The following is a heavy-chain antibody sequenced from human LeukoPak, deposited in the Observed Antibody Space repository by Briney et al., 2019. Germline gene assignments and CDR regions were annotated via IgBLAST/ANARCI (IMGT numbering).Heavy chain of an antibody. CDR2: IKPDGSEK. D-gene: IGHD6-19*01. J-gene: IGHJ6*02. V-gene: IGHV3-7*04. Sequence: GGSLRLSCAASGFTFSSYWMAWVRQGPGKGLEWVANIKPDGSEKYYVDSLKGRFTISRDNAENSLYLQMKSLRDEDTAVYYCARAAVAAPGDVWGQGTTVTVSS. CDR1: GFTFSSYW. CDR3: ARAAVAAPGDV.